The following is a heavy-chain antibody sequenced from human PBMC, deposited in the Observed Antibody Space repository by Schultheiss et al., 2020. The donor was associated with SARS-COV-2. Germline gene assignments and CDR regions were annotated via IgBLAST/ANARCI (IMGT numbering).Heavy chain of an antibody. J-gene: IGHJ5*02. D-gene: IGHD5-24*01. CDR3: ARDAQRDGYNYGWFDP. CDR2: ISSSGEVI. Sequence: GGSLRLSCVASGFTLSSFEMNWVRQAPGKGLEWVSYISSSGEVIHNADSVKGRFTVSRDNAQNSLFLRMDSLRAEDTAVYYCARDAQRDGYNYGWFDPWGQGTLVTVSS. CDR1: GFTLSSFE. V-gene: IGHV3-48*03.